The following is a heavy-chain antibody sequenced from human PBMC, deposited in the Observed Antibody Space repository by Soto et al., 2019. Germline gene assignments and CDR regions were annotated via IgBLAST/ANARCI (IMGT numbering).Heavy chain of an antibody. J-gene: IGHJ5*02. D-gene: IGHD4-17*01. CDR3: ASGGYGDTRDNWFDP. CDR1: GGSISSGGYY. V-gene: IGHV4-31*03. Sequence: QVQLQESGPGLVKPSQTLSLTCTVSGGSISSGGYYWSWIRQPPGKGLEWIGYIYYSGSTYYNPSLKSRVTISVDTSKNQFSLKLSSVTAADTAVYYCASGGYGDTRDNWFDPWGQGTLVTVSS. CDR2: IYYSGST.